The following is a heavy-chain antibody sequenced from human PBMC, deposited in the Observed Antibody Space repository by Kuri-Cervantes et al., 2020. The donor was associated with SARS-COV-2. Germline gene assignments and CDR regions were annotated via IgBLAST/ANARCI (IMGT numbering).Heavy chain of an antibody. J-gene: IGHJ5*02. CDR2: INPNSGGT. Sequence: ASVKVSCKASGYTFTGYHMHWVRQAPGQGLEWMGWINPNSGGTNYAQKFQGWVTMTRDTSISTAYMELSRLRSDDTAVYYCAAQYYYDSSGYLNWFDPWGQGTLVTVSS. CDR3: AAQYYYDSSGYLNWFDP. V-gene: IGHV1-2*04. CDR1: GYTFTGYH. D-gene: IGHD3-22*01.